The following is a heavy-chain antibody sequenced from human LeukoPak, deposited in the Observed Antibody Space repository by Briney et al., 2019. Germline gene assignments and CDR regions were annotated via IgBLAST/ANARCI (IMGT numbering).Heavy chain of an antibody. D-gene: IGHD6-13*01. CDR2: INHSGST. Sequence: TSETLSLTCAVYGGSFSGYYWSWIRQPPGKGLEWIGEINHSGSTNYNPSLKSRVTISVDTSKNQFSLKLSSVTAADTAVYYCAGVWSPPYTSSWPDYFDHWGQGTLVTVSS. J-gene: IGHJ4*02. V-gene: IGHV4-34*01. CDR1: GGSFSGYY. CDR3: AGVWSPPYTSSWPDYFDH.